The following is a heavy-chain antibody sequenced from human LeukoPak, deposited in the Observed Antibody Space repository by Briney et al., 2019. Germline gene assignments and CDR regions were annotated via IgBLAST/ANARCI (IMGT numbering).Heavy chain of an antibody. CDR3: ARAGGLLWFGEVLESSDAFHI. CDR2: ISSGSSTI. Sequence: GGSLKLSCAASGFTFSSFSMNWVRQAPGKGLEWVSYISSGSSTIYYADSVKGRFTISRDNAKNSLYLQVNSLRDEDTAVYYCARAGGLLWFGEVLESSDAFHIWGQGTMVTVSS. D-gene: IGHD3-10*01. V-gene: IGHV3-48*02. CDR1: GFTFSSFS. J-gene: IGHJ3*02.